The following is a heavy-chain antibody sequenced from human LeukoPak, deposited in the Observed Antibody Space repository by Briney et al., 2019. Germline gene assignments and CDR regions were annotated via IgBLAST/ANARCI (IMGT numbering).Heavy chain of an antibody. CDR1: GASISRYF. D-gene: IGHD6-19*01. V-gene: IGHV4-59*01. J-gene: IGHJ4*02. Sequence: PSETLSLTCAVSGASISRYFWSWIRQPPGKGLEWIGYIYDSGSSKYNPSLESRVTISLDTSKNQFSLKLSSVTAADTAVYYCARGDGGWYGTEDYWGQGTLVTVSS. CDR2: IYDSGSS. CDR3: ARGDGGWYGTEDY.